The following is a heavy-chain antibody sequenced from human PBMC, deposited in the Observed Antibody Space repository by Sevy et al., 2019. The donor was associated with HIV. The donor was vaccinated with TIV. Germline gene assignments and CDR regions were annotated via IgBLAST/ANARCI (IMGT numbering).Heavy chain of an antibody. CDR2: FVPEDGEI. Sequence: GESLKISCKVPRYTLSEVSMHWVRQAPGKGLEWMGGFVPEDGEIVYAQKFQGRVTVAEDTLTDTAYLEVTNLRSEDTATYFCVIGDTPRLTGSGTRLKDQSQNYFEFWGQGTLVTVSS. J-gene: IGHJ4*02. CDR1: RYTLSEVS. CDR3: VIGDTPRLTGSGTRLKDQSQNYFEF. D-gene: IGHD3-16*02. V-gene: IGHV1-24*01.